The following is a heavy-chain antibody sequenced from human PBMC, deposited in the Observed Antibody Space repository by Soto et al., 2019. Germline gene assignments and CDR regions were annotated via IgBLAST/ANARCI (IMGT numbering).Heavy chain of an antibody. CDR1: NGYIIGSDW. J-gene: IGHJ3*02. CDR2: IYHSGST. CDR3: ARRNSHPIAFDI. V-gene: IGHV4-4*02. Sequence: PFETISVTNTVVNGYIIGSDWWSWVNQPPGKGLEWIGEIYHSGSTNYNPSLKSRVTISVDKSKNQFSLKLISVTAADTVVYYCARRNSHPIAFDIWGQGTMVTVSS. D-gene: IGHD6-13*01.